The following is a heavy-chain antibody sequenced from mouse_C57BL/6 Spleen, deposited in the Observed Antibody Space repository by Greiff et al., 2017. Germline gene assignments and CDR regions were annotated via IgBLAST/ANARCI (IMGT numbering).Heavy chain of an antibody. J-gene: IGHJ1*03. Sequence: VQLQQPGAELVRPGASVKMSCKTSGYTFTSYWMHWVKQRPGQGLEWIGAIYPGNSDTSYNQKFKGKANLTAVTSASTAYMELSSLTNEDSAVYYCTRSYYGSSYWYFDVWGTGTTVTVSS. CDR1: GYTFTSYW. V-gene: IGHV1-5*01. CDR3: TRSYYGSSYWYFDV. CDR2: IYPGNSDT. D-gene: IGHD1-1*01.